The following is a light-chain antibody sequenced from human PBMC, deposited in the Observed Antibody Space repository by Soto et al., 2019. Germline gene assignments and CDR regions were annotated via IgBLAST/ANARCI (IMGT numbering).Light chain of an antibody. Sequence: DIVMTQSPDSLAVFLGERATISCKSSQSVLYNSNRKNYLAWYQQKAGQPPRLLISWASTRESGVPDRFSGSGSGTNFTLTINSLQAEDVAVYYCQQYYSSPPITFGPGTKVDIK. CDR2: WAS. J-gene: IGKJ3*01. V-gene: IGKV4-1*01. CDR1: QSVLYNSNRKNY. CDR3: QQYYSSPPIT.